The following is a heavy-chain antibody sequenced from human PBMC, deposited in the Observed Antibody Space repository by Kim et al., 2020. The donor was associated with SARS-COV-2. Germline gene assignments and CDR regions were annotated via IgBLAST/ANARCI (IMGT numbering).Heavy chain of an antibody. Sequence: GESLKISCKGSGYSFTSYWISWVRQMPGKGLEWMGRIDPSDSYTNYSPSFQGHVTISADKSISTAYLQWSSLKASDTAMYYCARRSTSSYYYYGMDVWGQGTTGTVSS. J-gene: IGHJ6*02. D-gene: IGHD2-2*01. CDR1: GYSFTSYW. V-gene: IGHV5-10-1*01. CDR2: IDPSDSYT. CDR3: ARRSTSSYYYYGMDV.